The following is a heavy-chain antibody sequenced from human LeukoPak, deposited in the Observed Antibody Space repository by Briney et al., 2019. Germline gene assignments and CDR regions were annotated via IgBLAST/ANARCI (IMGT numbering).Heavy chain of an antibody. J-gene: IGHJ6*02. CDR3: ARDLLGVLRYFDWPRDYYYGMDV. V-gene: IGHV3-21*01. CDR1: GFTFSSYS. Sequence: PGGSLRLSCAASGFTFSSYSMNWVRQAPGKGLEWVSSISSSSSYIYYADSVKGRFTISRDNAKNSLYLQMNSLRAEDTAVYYCARDLLGVLRYFDWPRDYYYGMDVWGQGTTVTVSS. D-gene: IGHD3-9*01. CDR2: ISSSSSYI.